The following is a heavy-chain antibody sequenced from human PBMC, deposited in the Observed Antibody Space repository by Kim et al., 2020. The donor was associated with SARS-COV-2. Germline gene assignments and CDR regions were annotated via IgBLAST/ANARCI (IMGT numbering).Heavy chain of an antibody. Sequence: ASVKVSCKASGYTFTSYAMHWVRQAPGQRLEWMGWINAGNGNTKYSQKFQGRVTITRDTSASTAYMELSSLRSEDTAVYYCARVGVDTAMADLNYYYYYGMDVWGQGTTVTVSS. V-gene: IGHV1-3*01. CDR3: ARVGVDTAMADLNYYYYYGMDV. CDR1: GYTFTSYA. CDR2: INAGNGNT. D-gene: IGHD5-18*01. J-gene: IGHJ6*02.